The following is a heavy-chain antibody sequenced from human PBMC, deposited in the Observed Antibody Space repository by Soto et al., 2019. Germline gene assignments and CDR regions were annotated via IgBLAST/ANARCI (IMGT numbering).Heavy chain of an antibody. J-gene: IGHJ5*02. CDR3: AREGVTVVLHSYNWFDP. CDR1: GFTFSSYW. CDR2: IKQDGSEK. Sequence: GGSLRLSCAASGFTFSSYWMSWVRQAPGKGLEWVANIKQDGSEKYYVDSVKGRFTISRDNAKNSLYLQMNSLRAEDTAVYYCAREGVTVVLHSYNWFDPWGQGTLVTVSS. V-gene: IGHV3-7*01. D-gene: IGHD2-2*01.